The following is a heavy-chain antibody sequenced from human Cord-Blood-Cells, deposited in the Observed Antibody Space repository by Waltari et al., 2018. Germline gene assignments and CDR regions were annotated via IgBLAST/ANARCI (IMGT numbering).Heavy chain of an antibody. CDR2: ISGSVGST. Sequence: EVQLLESGGGLVQPGGSLRLSCAASGFTFSSYAMSWVRQAPGKGLEWVSAISGSVGSTYYADSVKGRFTISRDNSKNTLYLQMNSLRAEDTAVYYCAKLRSVTGTTWDDYWGQGTLVTVSS. CDR3: AKLRSVTGTTWDDY. V-gene: IGHV3-23*01. J-gene: IGHJ4*02. D-gene: IGHD1-7*01. CDR1: GFTFSSYA.